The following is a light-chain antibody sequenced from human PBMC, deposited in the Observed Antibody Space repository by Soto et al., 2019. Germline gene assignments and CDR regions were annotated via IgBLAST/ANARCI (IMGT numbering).Light chain of an antibody. V-gene: IGKV1-9*01. CDR1: QGINIF. CDR2: AAS. CDR3: QQYHSLPFT. J-gene: IGKJ3*01. Sequence: DIQLTQSPSFLSASVGDRVTITCRASQGINIFLAWFQQKPGKAPNLLISAASTLQSGVPSRFSGSGSETEFTLTITSLQPEDSATYYCQQYHSLPFTFGPGTKLDIK.